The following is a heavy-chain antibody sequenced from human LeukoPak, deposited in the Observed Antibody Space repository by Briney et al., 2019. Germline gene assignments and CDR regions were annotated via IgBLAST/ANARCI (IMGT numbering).Heavy chain of an antibody. V-gene: IGHV4-31*03. CDR1: GDSISSGGYY. Sequence: SQTLSLTCTVSGDSISSGGYYWTWIRRHPGKGLEWIGYISYSGNTYYNPSLKSRITISVDTSKNQFSLKLSSVTAADTAVYSCARDLSYWFDPWGQGTLVTVSS. CDR2: ISYSGNT. J-gene: IGHJ5*02. CDR3: ARDLSYWFDP.